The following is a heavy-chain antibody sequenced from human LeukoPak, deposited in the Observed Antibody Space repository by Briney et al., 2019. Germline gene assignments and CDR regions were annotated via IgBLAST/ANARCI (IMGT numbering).Heavy chain of an antibody. Sequence: GGSLRLSCAASGFVFKDFWMSWVRQAPGKGLEWLANINYDGSEKYHVDSVKGRFTISRDNAKNSLYLQMNSLRVEDTAVYYCGKSEVTIPDSHWGQGTPVTVSS. CDR1: GFVFKDFW. V-gene: IGHV3-7*01. CDR2: INYDGSEK. CDR3: GKSEVTIPDSH. J-gene: IGHJ4*01. D-gene: IGHD2-21*02.